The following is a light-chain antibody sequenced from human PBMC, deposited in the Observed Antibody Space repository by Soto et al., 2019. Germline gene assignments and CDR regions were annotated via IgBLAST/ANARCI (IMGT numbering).Light chain of an antibody. CDR2: AAS. CDR1: QGISRY. J-gene: IGKJ4*01. CDR3: QQLNTYPVT. V-gene: IGKV1-9*01. Sequence: DIQMTQSPSSLSASVVYIFTITLRASQGISRYLSWYQQKPGRAPKLLISAASTLQSGVPARFSGSGSGTDFTLSITSLQPEDFATYCCQQLNTYPVTFGGGTKVDI.